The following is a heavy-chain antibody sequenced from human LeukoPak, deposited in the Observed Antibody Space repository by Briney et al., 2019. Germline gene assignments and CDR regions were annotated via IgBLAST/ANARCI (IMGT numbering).Heavy chain of an antibody. J-gene: IGHJ6*04. CDR1: GFTFSSYA. D-gene: IGHD2-2*01. Sequence: GGSLRLSCAASGFTFSSYAMSWVRQAPGKGLEWVSAISGSGGSTYYADSVKGRFTISRDNSKNTLYLQMNSLRAEDTAVYYCAKDVYCSSTSCYGDYYYGMDVWGKGTTVTVSS. V-gene: IGHV3-23*01. CDR2: ISGSGGST. CDR3: AKDVYCSSTSCYGDYYYGMDV.